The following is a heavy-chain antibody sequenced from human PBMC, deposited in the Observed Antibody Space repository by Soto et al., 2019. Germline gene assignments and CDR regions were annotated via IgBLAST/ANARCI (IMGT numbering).Heavy chain of an antibody. CDR1: GGSISSGDYY. Sequence: QVQLQESGPGLVKPSQTLSLTCTVSGGSISSGDYYWSWIRQPPGKGPEWIGYIYYSGSTYYNPSLKSRVTISVDTSKNQFSLKLSSVTAADTAVYYCARVMNGDYEDPFGWFDPWGQGTLVTVSS. V-gene: IGHV4-30-4*01. D-gene: IGHD4-17*01. CDR3: ARVMNGDYEDPFGWFDP. J-gene: IGHJ5*02. CDR2: IYYSGST.